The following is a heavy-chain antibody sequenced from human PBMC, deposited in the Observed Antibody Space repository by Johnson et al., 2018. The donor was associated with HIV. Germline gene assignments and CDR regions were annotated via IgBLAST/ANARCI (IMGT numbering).Heavy chain of an antibody. D-gene: IGHD3-9*01. CDR1: GFTVSSNY. CDR3: ARGYILTGYSGAFDM. J-gene: IGHJ3*02. CDR2: IYSGGST. V-gene: IGHV3-66*01. Sequence: MMLVESGGGVVQPGRSLRLSCAASGFTVSSNYMSWVRQAPGKGLEWVSVIYSGGSTYHADSVKGRFTISRDNSKNTVYLQMNSLRAEDTAVYYCARGYILTGYSGAFDMWGQGTMVTVSS.